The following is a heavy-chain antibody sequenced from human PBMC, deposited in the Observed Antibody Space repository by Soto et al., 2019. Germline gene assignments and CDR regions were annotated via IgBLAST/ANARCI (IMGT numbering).Heavy chain of an antibody. V-gene: IGHV3-23*01. Sequence: YAXXXXXXXPGKGLEWVSSINVHGGSTNYADSVKGRFXISXXXXXXXXXLQMDSLRADDTAVYYCAKNYYFDNWGQGTLI. CDR1: YA. CDR2: INVHGGST. J-gene: IGHJ4*02. CDR3: AKNYYFDN.